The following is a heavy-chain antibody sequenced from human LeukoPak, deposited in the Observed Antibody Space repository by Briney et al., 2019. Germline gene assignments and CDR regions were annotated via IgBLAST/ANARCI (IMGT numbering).Heavy chain of an antibody. CDR3: ARVVPAASRRFGWFDP. D-gene: IGHD2-2*01. Sequence: SETLSLTCTVSGGSISSYYWSWIRQPAGKGLEWIGRIYTSGSTSYNPSLKSRVTMSVDTSKNQFSLKLSSVTAADTAVYYCARVVPAASRRFGWFDPWGQGTQVTVSS. J-gene: IGHJ5*02. V-gene: IGHV4-4*07. CDR1: GGSISSYY. CDR2: IYTSGST.